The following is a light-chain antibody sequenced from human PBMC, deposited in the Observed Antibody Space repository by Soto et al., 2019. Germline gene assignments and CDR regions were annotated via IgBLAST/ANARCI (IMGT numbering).Light chain of an antibody. Sequence: QSVLTQPPSVSGAPGQRVTISCTGSSSNIGAGYDVHWYQQLPGTAPKLLIYGNSNRPSGVPDRFSGSKSGTSASLAITGLQAHHYPDYYYLSYDPSLSGVVFGGGTKLTVL. CDR3: LSYDPSLSGVV. CDR2: GNS. V-gene: IGLV1-40*01. J-gene: IGLJ2*01. CDR1: SSNIGAGYD.